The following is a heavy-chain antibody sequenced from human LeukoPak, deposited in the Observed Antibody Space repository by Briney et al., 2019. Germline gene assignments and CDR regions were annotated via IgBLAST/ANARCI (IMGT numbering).Heavy chain of an antibody. CDR3: AKDEDIVVVPAATSLSY. CDR1: GFTFSSYA. D-gene: IGHD2-2*01. CDR2: ISGSGGST. V-gene: IGHV3-23*01. J-gene: IGHJ4*02. Sequence: GGSLRLSCAASGFTFSSYAMSWVRQAPGKGLEWVSAISGSGGSTYYADSVKGRFTISRDNSKNTLYLQMNSLRAEDTAVYYCAKDEDIVVVPAATSLSYWGQGTLVTDSS.